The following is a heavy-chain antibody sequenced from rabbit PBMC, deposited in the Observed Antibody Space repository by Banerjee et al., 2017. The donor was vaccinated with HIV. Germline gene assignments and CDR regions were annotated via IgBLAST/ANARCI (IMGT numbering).Heavy chain of an antibody. Sequence: QEQLEESGGDLVKPEGSLTLTCTASGFSFRSSYWICWVRPAPGKGLEWIACIASVGSGSTYYASWAKGRFTISKTSSTTMTLQMTSLTAADTATYFCARRAAGSSGYSGAFNLWGPGTLVTVS. CDR2: IASVGSGST. V-gene: IGHV1S45*01. J-gene: IGHJ4*01. CDR1: GFSFRSSYW. CDR3: ARRAAGSSGYSGAFNL. D-gene: IGHD1-1*01.